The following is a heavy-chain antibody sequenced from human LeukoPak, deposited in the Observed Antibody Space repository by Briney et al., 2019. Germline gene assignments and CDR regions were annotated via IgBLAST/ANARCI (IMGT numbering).Heavy chain of an antibody. CDR3: ARGAIFGVVITRSAFDI. CDR2: ISSSGSTI. J-gene: IGHJ3*02. CDR1: GFTFSSYE. D-gene: IGHD3-3*01. Sequence: SGGSLRLSCAASGFTFSSYEMNWVRQAPGKGLEWVSYISSSGSTIYYADSVKGRFTISRDNAKNSLYLQMNSLRAEDTAVYYCARGAIFGVVITRSAFDIWGQGTMVTVSS. V-gene: IGHV3-48*03.